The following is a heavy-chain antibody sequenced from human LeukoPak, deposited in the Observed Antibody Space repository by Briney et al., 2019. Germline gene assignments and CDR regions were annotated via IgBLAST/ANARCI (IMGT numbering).Heavy chain of an antibody. J-gene: IGHJ4*02. CDR3: ARRSLYFGETFDY. V-gene: IGHV5-51*01. CDR2: IYPGDSDT. Sequence: GESLKISCKGSGYSFPSQWIGWVRRMPGKGLEWMGIIYPGDSDTRYSPSFQGQVTISADKSISTAYLQWYSLKPSDTAMYYCARRSLYFGETFDYWGQGTLVTVSS. D-gene: IGHD3-10*01. CDR1: GYSFPSQW.